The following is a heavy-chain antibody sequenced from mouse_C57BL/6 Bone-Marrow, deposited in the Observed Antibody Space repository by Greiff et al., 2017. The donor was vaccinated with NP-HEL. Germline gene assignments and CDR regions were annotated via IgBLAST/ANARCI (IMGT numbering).Heavy chain of an antibody. CDR2: ISYDGSN. Sequence: EVQLVESGPGLVKPSQSLSLTCSVTGYSITSGYYWNWIRQFPGNKLEWMGYISYDGSNNYNPSLKNRISITRDTSKNQFFLKLNSVTTEDTATYYCASYDSMDYWGQGTSVTVSS. V-gene: IGHV3-6*01. CDR3: ASYDSMDY. CDR1: GYSITSGYY. J-gene: IGHJ4*01. D-gene: IGHD2-4*01.